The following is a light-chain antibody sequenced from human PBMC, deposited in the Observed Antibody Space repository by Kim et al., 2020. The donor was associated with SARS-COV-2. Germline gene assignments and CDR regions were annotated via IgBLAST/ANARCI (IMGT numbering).Light chain of an antibody. Sequence: DVVMTQSPLSLPVTPGEPASISCRSSQGLLHTNAYNYLYWFLRKPGQSPHLLMYLGSNRASGVPDRFSGSGSGTDFPLKIGRVEAEDVGVYYCMQALQIPFGGGTKVDIK. CDR1: QGLLHTNAYNY. CDR2: LGS. CDR3: MQALQIP. V-gene: IGKV2-28*01. J-gene: IGKJ4*01.